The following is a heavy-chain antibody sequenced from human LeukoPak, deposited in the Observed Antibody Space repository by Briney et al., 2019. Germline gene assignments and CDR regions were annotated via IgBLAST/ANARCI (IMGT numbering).Heavy chain of an antibody. CDR2: IRPSGANT. J-gene: IGHJ4*02. CDR3: ATYRQVLLPFES. CDR1: GFTFSSYD. Sequence: DPGGSLRLSCAASGFTFSSYDMTWVRQTPGRGLEWVSSIRPSGANTYYGDSVKGRFTISRDNSKNTLYLQMNSLRAEDTAVYYCATYRQVLLPFESWGQGTLVTVSS. D-gene: IGHD2-8*02. V-gene: IGHV3-23*01.